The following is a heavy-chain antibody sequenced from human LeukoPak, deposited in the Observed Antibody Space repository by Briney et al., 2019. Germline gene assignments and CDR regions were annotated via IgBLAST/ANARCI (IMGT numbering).Heavy chain of an antibody. Sequence: GGSLRLSCAASGFTFSSYSMNWVRQAPGKGLEWVSSISSSSSYIYYADSGKGRSTISRDNAKNSLYLQMNSLRAEATAVYYCAGHLIAVAAVDYWGQGTLVAVSS. D-gene: IGHD6-19*01. J-gene: IGHJ4*02. CDR2: ISSSSSYI. V-gene: IGHV3-21*01. CDR3: AGHLIAVAAVDY. CDR1: GFTFSSYS.